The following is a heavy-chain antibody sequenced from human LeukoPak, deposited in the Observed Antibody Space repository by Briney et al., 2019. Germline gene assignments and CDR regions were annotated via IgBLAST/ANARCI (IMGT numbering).Heavy chain of an antibody. Sequence: SQTLSLTCTVSGGSISSGGYYWSWIRQPPGKGLEWIGYIYYSGSTNYNPSLKSRVTISVDTSKNQFSLKLSSVTAADTAVYYCARLTGTTLFYNWFDPWGQGTLVTVSS. J-gene: IGHJ5*02. CDR2: IYYSGST. D-gene: IGHD1-7*01. CDR1: GGSISSGGYY. CDR3: ARLTGTTLFYNWFDP. V-gene: IGHV4-61*08.